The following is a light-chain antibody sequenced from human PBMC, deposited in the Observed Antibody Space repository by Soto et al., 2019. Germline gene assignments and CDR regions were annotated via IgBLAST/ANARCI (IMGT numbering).Light chain of an antibody. V-gene: IGKV3D-15*01. CDR3: HQYHNFPRT. J-gene: IGKJ1*01. CDR2: GAS. CDR1: QRVGYN. Sequence: EIVLTQSPGSLSLSPGERATLSCRDSQRVGYNMAWYQQKPGRPPKLLIFGASNRATGIPARFSGSGSGTEFTLTVSSLQPDDFATYYCHQYHNFPRTFGQGTKVDIK.